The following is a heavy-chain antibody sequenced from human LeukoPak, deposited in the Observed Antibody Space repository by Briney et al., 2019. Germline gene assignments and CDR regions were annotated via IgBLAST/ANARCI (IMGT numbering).Heavy chain of an antibody. Sequence: GASVKVSCKPSGHTFDRFPINWVRLAPGQGLEWMGRIIPVFDMTHYEPKFQGRITMTADTSTTTVYMELRSLKSEDTAVYFCAKGPHDYGDFVYLWGQGTRVTVSS. D-gene: IGHD4-17*01. J-gene: IGHJ5*02. V-gene: IGHV1-69*04. CDR2: IIPVFDMT. CDR1: GHTFDRFP. CDR3: AKGPHDYGDFVYL.